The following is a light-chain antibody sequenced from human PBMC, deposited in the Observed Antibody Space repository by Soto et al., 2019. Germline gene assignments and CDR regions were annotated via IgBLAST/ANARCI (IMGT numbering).Light chain of an antibody. V-gene: IGLV2-14*01. CDR2: EVS. CDR3: GSYAGNIYV. Sequence: QSVLTQPASVSGSPGQSITIYCTGTSGDVGGYKFVSWYQQHPGKAPKLTIYEVSNRPSGVSSRFSGSQSVNTASLAISGLQAEDEADYFCGSYAGNIYVFGNGTEVAVL. J-gene: IGLJ1*01. CDR1: SGDVGGYKF.